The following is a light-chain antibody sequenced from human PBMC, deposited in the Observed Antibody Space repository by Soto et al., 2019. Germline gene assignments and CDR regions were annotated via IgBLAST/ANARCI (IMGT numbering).Light chain of an antibody. V-gene: IGKV3-20*01. J-gene: IGKJ4*01. CDR2: EAS. CDR1: QSVGKNY. Sequence: ENVLTQSPGTLSLSPGERAILSCRASQSVGKNYLGWFQQKPGQAPRLLIYEASNRATGIPDRFSGSGSGTDFTLTISRLEPEDFAVYYFQQYAGSPLTFGGGTKV. CDR3: QQYAGSPLT.